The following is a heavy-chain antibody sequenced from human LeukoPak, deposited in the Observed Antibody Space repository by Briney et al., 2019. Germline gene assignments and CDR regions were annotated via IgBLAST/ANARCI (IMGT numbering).Heavy chain of an antibody. J-gene: IGHJ4*02. Sequence: PGGSLRLSCAASGFSFSSYAMTWVRQAPGKGLEWVSAISGSGGNTYYADSVKGRFTISRDNSKNTLHLQMNSLRAEDKAVYYCAKDFAMVGSGTAGYWGQGTLVTVSS. CDR1: GFSFSSYA. V-gene: IGHV3-23*01. CDR2: ISGSGGNT. D-gene: IGHD3-10*01. CDR3: AKDFAMVGSGTAGY.